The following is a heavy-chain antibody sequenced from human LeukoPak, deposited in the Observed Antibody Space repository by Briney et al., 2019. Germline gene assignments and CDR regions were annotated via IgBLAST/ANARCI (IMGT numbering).Heavy chain of an antibody. CDR1: GFTFSSYE. J-gene: IGHJ6*03. V-gene: IGHV3-48*03. CDR3: ATNPSRGPYYYYMDV. Sequence: GGSLRLSCAASGFTFSSYEMNWVRQAPGKGLEWVSYISSSGGTIYYADSVKGRFTISRDNAKNSLYLQMNSLRAEDTAVYYCATNPSRGPYYYYMDVWGKGTMVTVSS. CDR2: ISSSGGTI.